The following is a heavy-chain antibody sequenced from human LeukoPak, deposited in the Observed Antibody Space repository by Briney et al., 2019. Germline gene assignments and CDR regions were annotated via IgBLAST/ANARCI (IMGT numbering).Heavy chain of an antibody. CDR3: TTDGAGLRYIDWLGFDP. D-gene: IGHD3-9*01. V-gene: IGHV3-15*01. Sequence: PGGSLRLSCAASGFTFSYASMNWVRQAPGKGLEWVGRIKSEDTYGGRTDSAAPVNGRFTISRDDSENTLYLHMNSLKTEDTAMYYCTTDGAGLRYIDWLGFDPWGQGTLVTVSS. CDR2: IKSEDTYGGRT. CDR1: GFTFSYAS. J-gene: IGHJ5*02.